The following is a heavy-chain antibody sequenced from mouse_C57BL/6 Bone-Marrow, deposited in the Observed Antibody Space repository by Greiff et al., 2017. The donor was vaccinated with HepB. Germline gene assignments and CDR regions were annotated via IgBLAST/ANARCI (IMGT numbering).Heavy chain of an antibody. CDR2: ISSGGSYT. V-gene: IGHV5-6*01. D-gene: IGHD2-2*01. Sequence: DVQLQESGGDLVKPGGSLKLSCAASGFTFSSYGMSWVRQTPDKRLEWVATISSGGSYTYYPDSVKGRFTISRDNAKNTLYLQMSSLKSEDTAMYYCARHGYYVDYWGQGTTLTVSS. J-gene: IGHJ2*01. CDR3: ARHGYYVDY. CDR1: GFTFSSYG.